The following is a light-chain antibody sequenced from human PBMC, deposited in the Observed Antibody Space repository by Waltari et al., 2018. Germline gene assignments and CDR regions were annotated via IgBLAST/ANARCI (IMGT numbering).Light chain of an antibody. V-gene: IGKV1D-12*01. CDR2: AAS. J-gene: IGKJ4*01. CDR3: QQGNSYPLT. Sequence: DIQMTQSPSYVSASVGDSVTITCRESQGINNWLAWYQQKPGKAPKLRIYAASSLQSGVPSRFGGTGSGTDDTLTSSSLRTADFATYYCQQGNSYPLTFRGGTKVEIK. CDR1: QGINNW.